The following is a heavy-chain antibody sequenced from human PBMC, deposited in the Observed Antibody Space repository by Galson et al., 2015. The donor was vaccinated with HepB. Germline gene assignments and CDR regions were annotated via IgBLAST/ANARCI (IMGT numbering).Heavy chain of an antibody. J-gene: IGHJ4*02. Sequence: SLRLSCAASGFTFSSYAMSWVRQAPGKGLEWVSAISGSGGSTYYADSVKGRFTISRDNSKNTLYLQMNSLRAEDTAVYYCASLPLRFLEWLFDYWGQGTLVTVSS. CDR3: ASLPLRFLEWLFDY. V-gene: IGHV3-23*01. D-gene: IGHD3-3*01. CDR1: GFTFSSYA. CDR2: ISGSGGST.